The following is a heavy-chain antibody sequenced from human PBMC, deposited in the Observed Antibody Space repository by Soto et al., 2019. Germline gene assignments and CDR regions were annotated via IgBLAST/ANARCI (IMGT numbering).Heavy chain of an antibody. D-gene: IGHD6-13*01. V-gene: IGHV1-2*04. CDR2: INPNSGGT. CDR1: GYTFTGYY. J-gene: IGHJ4*02. CDR3: ARVKYSSSWLFDY. Sequence: GASVKVSCKASGYTFTGYYMHWVRQAPGQGLEWMGWINPNSGGTNYAQKFQGWVTMTRDTSISTAYMELSRLRSDDTAVYYCARVKYSSSWLFDYWGQGTLVTVSS.